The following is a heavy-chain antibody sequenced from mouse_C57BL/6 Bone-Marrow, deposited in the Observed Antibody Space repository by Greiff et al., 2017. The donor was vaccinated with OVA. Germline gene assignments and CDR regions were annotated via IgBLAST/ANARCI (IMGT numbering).Heavy chain of an antibody. Sequence: EVKVEESGGGLVKPGGSLKLSCAASGFTFSDYGMHWVRQAPEKGLEWVAYISSGSSTIYYADTVKGRFTISRDNAKNTLFLQMTSLRSEDTAMYYCARGWLLPAWFAYWGQGTLVTVSA. J-gene: IGHJ3*01. D-gene: IGHD2-3*01. V-gene: IGHV5-17*01. CDR3: ARGWLLPAWFAY. CDR2: ISSGSSTI. CDR1: GFTFSDYG.